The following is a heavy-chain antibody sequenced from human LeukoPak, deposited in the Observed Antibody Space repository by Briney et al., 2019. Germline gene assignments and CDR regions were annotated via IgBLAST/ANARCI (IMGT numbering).Heavy chain of an antibody. Sequence: ASVKVSCKASGGTFSSYAISLVREAPGQGLEWMGGIILIFGTANYAQKFQGRVTITADESTSTAYMELSSLRSEDTAVYYCARDIRIAAAGLNWFDPWGQGTLVTVSS. CDR3: ARDIRIAAAGLNWFDP. J-gene: IGHJ5*02. V-gene: IGHV1-69*01. CDR2: IILIFGTA. CDR1: GGTFSSYA. D-gene: IGHD6-13*01.